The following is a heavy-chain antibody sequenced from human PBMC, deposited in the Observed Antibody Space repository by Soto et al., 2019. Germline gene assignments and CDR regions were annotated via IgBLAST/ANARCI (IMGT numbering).Heavy chain of an antibody. CDR3: ASSATIYCSGGSCYLEGPYYYTGMDV. CDR2: IYYSGST. CDR1: GGTISSYY. J-gene: IGHJ6*02. V-gene: IGHV4-59*01. D-gene: IGHD2-15*01. Sequence: PSETLSLTCTASGGTISSYYWRWIRQPPGKGLEWIGYIYYSGSTDYNPSLKSRVTISVDTSKNQFSLKLRPVTAADTAVYYCASSATIYCSGGSCYLEGPYYYTGMDVCRQGTKVSVSS.